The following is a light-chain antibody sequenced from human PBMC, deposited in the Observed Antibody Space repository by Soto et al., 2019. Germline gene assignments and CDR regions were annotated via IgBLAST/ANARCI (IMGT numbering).Light chain of an antibody. J-gene: IGKJ5*01. Sequence: EMVVTQSPATLSLSPGERSTLSLMASQDVSSNLAWYQQKPGQAPSLLIYGASTRATGTPARFSGSGSGTDFTLTISSLEPEDFAVYYCQQRSNWPITFGQGTRLEIK. V-gene: IGKV3D-11*01. CDR3: QQRSNWPIT. CDR2: GAS. CDR1: QDVSSN.